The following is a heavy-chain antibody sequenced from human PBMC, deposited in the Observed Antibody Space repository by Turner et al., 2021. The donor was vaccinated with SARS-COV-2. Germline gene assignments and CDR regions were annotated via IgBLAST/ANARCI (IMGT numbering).Heavy chain of an antibody. CDR3: ASPRAEYSGYDGTFDY. V-gene: IGHV3-74*01. CDR2: IKCDGSST. D-gene: IGHD5-12*01. CDR1: GFTFSSYW. J-gene: IGHJ4*02. Sequence: EVQLVESGGGLVQPGGSLRLSCAASGFTFSSYWMHWVRQAPGKGLVWVSRIKCDGSSTSYADSVKGRFTISRDNAKNTLYLQMNSLRAEDTAVYYCASPRAEYSGYDGTFDYWGQGTLVTVSS.